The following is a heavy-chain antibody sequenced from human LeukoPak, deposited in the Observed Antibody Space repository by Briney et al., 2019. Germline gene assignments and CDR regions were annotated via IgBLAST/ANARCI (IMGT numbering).Heavy chain of an antibody. CDR1: GYTFTSYG. J-gene: IGHJ4*02. CDR2: ISAYNGTT. CDR3: ARVVYYDSSGSKGGFDY. V-gene: IGHV1-18*01. D-gene: IGHD3-22*01. Sequence: ASVKVSCKASGYTFTSYGISWVRQAPGQGLEWMGWISAYNGTTNYAQKLQGRVTMTTDTSTSTAYMELRSLRSDDTAVYYCARVVYYDSSGSKGGFDYWGQGTLVTVSS.